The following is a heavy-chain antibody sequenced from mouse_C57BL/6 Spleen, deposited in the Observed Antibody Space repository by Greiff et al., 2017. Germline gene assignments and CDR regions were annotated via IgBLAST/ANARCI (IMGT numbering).Heavy chain of an antibody. CDR3: ARERGTVVAFHYYAMDY. CDR2: ISDGGSYT. Sequence: EVKLMESGGGLVKPGGSLKLSCAASGFTFSSYAMSWVRQTPEKRLEWVATISDGGSYTYYPDNVKGRFTISRDNDKNNLYLQMSHLKSEDTAMYYCARERGTVVAFHYYAMDYWGQGTSVTVSS. CDR1: GFTFSSYA. D-gene: IGHD1-1*01. J-gene: IGHJ4*01. V-gene: IGHV5-4*03.